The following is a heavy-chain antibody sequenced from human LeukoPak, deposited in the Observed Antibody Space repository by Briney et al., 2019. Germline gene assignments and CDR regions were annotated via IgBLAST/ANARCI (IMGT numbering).Heavy chain of an antibody. CDR3: AKDIGADSGSYGYYFDY. D-gene: IGHD1-26*01. CDR2: IRWNSGNI. V-gene: IGHV3-9*03. J-gene: IGHJ4*02. CDR1: GFTFDDYA. Sequence: GRSLRLSCAASGFTFDDYAMHWVRQAPGKGLEWVSGIRWNSGNIGYADSVKGRFTISRDNAKKSLYLQMNSLRAEDMALYYCAKDIGADSGSYGYYFDYWGQGTLVTVSS.